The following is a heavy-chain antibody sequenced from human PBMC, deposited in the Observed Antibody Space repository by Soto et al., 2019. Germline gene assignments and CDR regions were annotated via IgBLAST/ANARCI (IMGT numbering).Heavy chain of an antibody. CDR3: XXDVDTTMVMGIDY. Sequence: EVQLAESGGGLVKPGGSLRLSCVASGFTFSTYSMNWVRQAPGKGLEWVSSIRSSSSYIYYADSVKGRFTISRDNAKNSLYLQMNSLSAEDTAVXXXXXDVDTTMVMGIDYWGQGTLVTVSS. D-gene: IGHD5-18*01. CDR2: IRSSSSYI. J-gene: IGHJ4*02. CDR1: GFTFSTYS. V-gene: IGHV3-21*01.